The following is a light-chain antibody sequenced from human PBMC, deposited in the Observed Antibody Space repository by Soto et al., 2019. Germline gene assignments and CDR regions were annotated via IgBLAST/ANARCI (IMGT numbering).Light chain of an antibody. CDR2: GAS. V-gene: IGKV3-15*01. J-gene: IGKJ1*01. Sequence: EIVLSLSPATLSVYPGERVTLSCRASQSVDINLAWYQQKPGQAPRLLIYGASTRATDMPGRFSGRGAGAEFTLTISSLQSEDFAVYYCQQYRSWPRTFGQRSMVDI. CDR1: QSVDIN. CDR3: QQYRSWPRT.